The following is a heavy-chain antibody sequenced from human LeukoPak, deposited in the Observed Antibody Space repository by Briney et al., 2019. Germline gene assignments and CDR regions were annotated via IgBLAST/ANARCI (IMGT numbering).Heavy chain of an antibody. CDR2: IGTAGDT. V-gene: IGHV3-13*01. D-gene: IGHD3-22*01. J-gene: IGHJ6*02. CDR3: ARAGDSGSGYYFVGMDV. CDR1: GFTFSSYD. Sequence: GGSLSLSCAASGFTFSSYDMHWVRQATGKGLEWVSAIGTAGDTYYPGSVKGRFTISRENAKNSLYLQMNSLRAGDTAVYYCARAGDSGSGYYFVGMDVWGQGTTVTVSS.